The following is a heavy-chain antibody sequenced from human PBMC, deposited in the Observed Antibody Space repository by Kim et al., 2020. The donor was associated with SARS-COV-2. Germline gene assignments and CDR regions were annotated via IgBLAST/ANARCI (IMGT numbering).Heavy chain of an antibody. J-gene: IGHJ6*02. V-gene: IGHV6-1*01. Sequence: SQTLSLTCAISGDSVSSNSAAWNWIRQSPSRGLEWLGRTYYRSKWYNDYAVSVKSRITINPDTSKNQFSLQLNSVTPEDTAVYYCARVELYSSSWIPDYYGMDVWGQGTTVTVSS. CDR3: ARVELYSSSWIPDYYGMDV. CDR1: GDSVSSNSAA. D-gene: IGHD6-13*01. CDR2: TYYRSKWYN.